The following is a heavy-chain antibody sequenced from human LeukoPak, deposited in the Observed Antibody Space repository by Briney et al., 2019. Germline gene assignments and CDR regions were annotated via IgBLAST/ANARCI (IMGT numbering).Heavy chain of an antibody. Sequence: PGGSLRLSCAASGFTFSNNWMTWVRQAPGKGLEWVASVKKDASEKYYVDSVKGRFTISRDNAKNSLYLQMNSLRVEDTAVYYCARSITMADFDYWGQGTLVTVSS. V-gene: IGHV3-7*01. D-gene: IGHD3-10*01. CDR2: VKKDASEK. CDR3: ARSITMADFDY. CDR1: GFTFSNNW. J-gene: IGHJ4*02.